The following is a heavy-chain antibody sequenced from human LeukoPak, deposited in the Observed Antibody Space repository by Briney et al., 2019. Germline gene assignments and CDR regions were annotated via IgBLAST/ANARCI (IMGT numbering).Heavy chain of an antibody. D-gene: IGHD3-22*01. CDR3: ARDLRLGYYDSSFPDY. V-gene: IGHV3-33*01. CDR1: GFTFSRYG. CDR2: IWYDGSKK. Sequence: QPGGSLRLSCAASGFTFSRYGMHWVRQGPGKGLEWVAVIWYDGSKKYYADSVKGRFIISRDNSKNTLYLQMNSLRAEDTAVYYCARDLRLGYYDSSFPDYWGQGTLVTVSS. J-gene: IGHJ4*02.